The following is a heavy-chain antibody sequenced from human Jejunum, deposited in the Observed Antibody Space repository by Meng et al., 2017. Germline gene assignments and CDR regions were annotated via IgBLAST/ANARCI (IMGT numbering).Heavy chain of an antibody. CDR2: IGGSGTKT. D-gene: IGHD2-15*01. Sequence: GESLKISCAASGFTFSGYAMSWVRQAPGKGLEWVSVIGGSGTKTYYADSVKGRFTISRDNSKNTLFLQMNSLRAEDTAVYYCTTSTFGSGWYYFGNWGQGTLVTVSS. CDR1: GFTFSGYA. J-gene: IGHJ4*02. CDR3: TTSTFGSGWYYFGN. V-gene: IGHV3-23*01.